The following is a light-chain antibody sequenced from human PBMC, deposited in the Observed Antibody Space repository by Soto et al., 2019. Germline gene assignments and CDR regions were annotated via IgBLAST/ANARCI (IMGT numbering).Light chain of an antibody. CDR3: QSYDSSLSVSYV. Sequence: QSVLTQPPSGSEAPRRRVTISSTGSSSNIRAGYDVHWYQQRPGTAPKLLIHGNKNRPSRVPDRFSGSKSGTSASLAITPLQAEHEADYDCQSYDSSLSVSYVFGTGTKVTVL. CDR1: SSNIRAGYD. CDR2: GNK. V-gene: IGLV1-40*01. J-gene: IGLJ1*01.